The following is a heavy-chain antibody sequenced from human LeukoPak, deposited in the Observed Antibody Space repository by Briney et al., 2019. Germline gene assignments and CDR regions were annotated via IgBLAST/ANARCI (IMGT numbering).Heavy chain of an antibody. Sequence: SGPTLVKPTQTLTLTCTFSGFSLSTSGVGVGWIRQPPGKALEWLALIYWDDDKRYSPSLKSRLTITKDTSKNRVVLTMTNMDPVDTATYYCALPFGGAGGKYFHHWGQGTLVTVSS. J-gene: IGHJ1*01. CDR2: IYWDDDK. D-gene: IGHD3-10*01. CDR3: ALPFGGAGGKYFHH. V-gene: IGHV2-5*02. CDR1: GFSLSTSGVG.